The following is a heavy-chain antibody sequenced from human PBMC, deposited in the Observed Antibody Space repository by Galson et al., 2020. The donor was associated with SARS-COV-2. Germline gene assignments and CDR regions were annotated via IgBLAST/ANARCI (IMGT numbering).Heavy chain of an antibody. V-gene: IGHV1-69*10. Sequence: SVKVSCKASGGTFSSYAISWVRQAPGQGLEWMGGIIPILGIANYAQKFQGRVTITADKSTSTAYMELSSLRSEDTAVYYCARVEGSYDLAGLEYYYYYYYMDVWGKGTTVTVSS. CDR1: GGTFSSYA. CDR3: ARVEGSYDLAGLEYYYYYYYMDV. CDR2: IIPILGIA. D-gene: IGHD3-3*01. J-gene: IGHJ6*03.